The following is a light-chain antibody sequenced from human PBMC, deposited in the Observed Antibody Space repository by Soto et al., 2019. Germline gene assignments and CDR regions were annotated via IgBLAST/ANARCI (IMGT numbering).Light chain of an antibody. CDR2: AAS. Sequence: DIQMTQSPYSVSASVGDSVTITCRASQDISTYLAWYQQKPGRAPKLLIHAASALPSGVPSRFSGSGSGTDFTLTMSGLQPEDFATYYCQQANSSPHTFGQGTKVDIK. V-gene: IGKV1-12*01. CDR3: QQANSSPHT. J-gene: IGKJ2*01. CDR1: QDISTY.